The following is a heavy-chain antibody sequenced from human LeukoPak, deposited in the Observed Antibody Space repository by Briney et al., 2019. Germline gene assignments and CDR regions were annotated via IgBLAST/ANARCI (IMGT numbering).Heavy chain of an antibody. V-gene: IGHV3-23*01. D-gene: IGHD3-16*01. CDR1: GLSFSSFA. J-gene: IGHJ4*02. CDR2: IRGNGGT. Sequence: GGSLRLSCAASGLSFSSFAMSWVRRGPARGLEWVSSIRGNGGTFYADSVKGRFTLSSDSSRNTVYFQLNNLRVEDMAIYYCAKASWVSSTDAVRWGQGTLVTVSS. CDR3: AKASWVSSTDAVR.